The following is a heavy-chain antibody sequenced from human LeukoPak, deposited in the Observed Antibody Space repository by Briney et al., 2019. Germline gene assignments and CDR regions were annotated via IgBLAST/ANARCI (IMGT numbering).Heavy chain of an antibody. Sequence: GGSLRLSCAAFGFNVRSYYMSWVRQAPGKGLEWVSVIYTDGNTYYAVSVKGRFTISRDNSKNTLYLQMNSLRADDTAVYYCVRDGYRDWGQGTLVTVSS. J-gene: IGHJ4*02. V-gene: IGHV3-66*01. CDR3: VRDGYRD. D-gene: IGHD6-25*01. CDR2: IYTDGNT. CDR1: GFNVRSYY.